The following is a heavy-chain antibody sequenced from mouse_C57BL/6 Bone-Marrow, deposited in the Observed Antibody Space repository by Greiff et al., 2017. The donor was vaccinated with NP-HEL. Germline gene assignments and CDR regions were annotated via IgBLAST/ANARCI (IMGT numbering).Heavy chain of an antibody. Sequence: EVQVVESGGGLVQPGGSLSLSCAASGFTFTDYYMSWVRQPPGKALEWLGFIRNKANGYTTEYSASVKGRFTISRDTSKSILYLQMNALRAEDSATYYCSRSTSSGTEDYFDYWGQGTTLTVSS. J-gene: IGHJ2*01. CDR1: GFTFTDYY. V-gene: IGHV7-3*01. CDR2: IRNKANGYTT. D-gene: IGHD4-1*01. CDR3: SRSTSSGTEDYFDY.